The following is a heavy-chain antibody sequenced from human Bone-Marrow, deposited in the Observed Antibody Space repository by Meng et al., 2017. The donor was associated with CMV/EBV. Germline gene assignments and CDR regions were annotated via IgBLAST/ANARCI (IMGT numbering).Heavy chain of an antibody. CDR3: AHRRQSIAALRWAFDY. D-gene: IGHD6-6*01. Sequence: SGPTLVKPTQTLTLTCTFSGFSLSTSGVGVGWIRQPPGKALEWLALIYWNDDKRYSPSLKSRLTITKDTSKNQVVLTMTNMDPVDTATYYCAHRRQSIAALRWAFDYWGQGTLVTV. CDR1: GFSLSTSGVG. J-gene: IGHJ4*02. V-gene: IGHV2-5*01. CDR2: IYWNDDK.